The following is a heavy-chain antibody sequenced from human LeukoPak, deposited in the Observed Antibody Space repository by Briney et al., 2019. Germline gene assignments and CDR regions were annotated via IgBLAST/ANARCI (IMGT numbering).Heavy chain of an antibody. CDR3: ARVVVVPDAMSYNWFDP. CDR2: IYHSGST. Sequence: SETLSLTCPLSGYSISSGYYWGWIRQAPGKGLEWVGSIYHSGSTYYNPSLKSRVTISVETSKNQFSMKLSSVTAADKAVYYCARVVVVPDAMSYNWFDPWGQGTLVTVSS. J-gene: IGHJ5*02. CDR1: GYSISSGYY. D-gene: IGHD2-2*01. V-gene: IGHV4-38-2*02.